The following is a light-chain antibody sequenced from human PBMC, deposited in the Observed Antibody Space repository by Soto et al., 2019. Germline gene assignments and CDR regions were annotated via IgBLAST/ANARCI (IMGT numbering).Light chain of an antibody. Sequence: DIQMTQSPSTLSASVGDRVSITCRASQSISSWLAWYQQTPGKAPKLLISKASNLESGVPTRFSGSGSGTEFTLFICSLQPDDFATYYCQQYNSYPLTFGGGTKV. CDR1: QSISSW. J-gene: IGKJ4*01. V-gene: IGKV1-5*03. CDR3: QQYNSYPLT. CDR2: KAS.